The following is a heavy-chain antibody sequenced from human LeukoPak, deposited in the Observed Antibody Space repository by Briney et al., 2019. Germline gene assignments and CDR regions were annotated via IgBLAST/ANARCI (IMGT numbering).Heavy chain of an antibody. V-gene: IGHV4-59*01. J-gene: IGHJ4*02. CDR1: GGSISSYY. Sequence: KSSETLSLTCTVSGGSISSYYWSWIRQPPGKGLEWIGYIYYSGSTNYNPSLKSRVTISVDTSKNQFSLKLSSVTAADTAVYYCARDGGSPRGIFAYSFDYWGQGTLVTVSS. D-gene: IGHD2-15*01. CDR2: IYYSGST. CDR3: ARDGGSPRGIFAYSFDY.